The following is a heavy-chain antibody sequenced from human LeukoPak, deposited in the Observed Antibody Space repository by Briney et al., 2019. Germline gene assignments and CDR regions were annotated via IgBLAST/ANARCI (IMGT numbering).Heavy chain of an antibody. V-gene: IGHV3-7*01. CDR3: ARESGFRGAAFDI. J-gene: IGHJ3*02. Sequence: GGSLRLSCAASGFTFNDYWMSWVRQAPGKGLEWVANIKQDRSAKYYVDSVKGRFTISRDNAKNSLYLQMNSLRAEDTAVYYCARESGFRGAAFDIWGQGTMVTVSS. CDR1: GFTFNDYW. CDR2: IKQDRSAK. D-gene: IGHD3-10*01.